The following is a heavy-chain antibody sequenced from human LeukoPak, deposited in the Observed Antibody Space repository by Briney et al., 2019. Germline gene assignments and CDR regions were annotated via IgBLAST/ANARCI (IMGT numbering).Heavy chain of an antibody. CDR2: ITWDGGST. J-gene: IGHJ6*03. Sequence: GGSLRLSCAASGFTFDDYAMHWVRQASGKGLEWVCHITWDGGSTHYADSVEGRFTISRDNRENSLYLQMNSLRPEDTALYYCAKDRAARGRGNYFYMDVWGKGTTVTVSS. V-gene: IGHV3-43D*03. CDR1: GFTFDDYA. D-gene: IGHD2/OR15-2a*01. CDR3: AKDRAARGRGNYFYMDV.